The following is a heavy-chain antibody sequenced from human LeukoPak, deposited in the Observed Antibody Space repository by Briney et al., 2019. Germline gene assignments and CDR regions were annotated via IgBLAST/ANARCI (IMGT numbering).Heavy chain of an antibody. V-gene: IGHV1-18*01. J-gene: IGHJ3*01. Sequence: ASVKVSCKASGYTFTNYGISWVRQAPGHGLEWMGWISAFNGNTQYAQNLQGRVSMTTDTSTTTAYMELRSLKSDDTAVYYCAREVLNYGDSENDAFDLWGQGTMVTVSS. CDR3: AREVLNYGDSENDAFDL. CDR1: GYTFTNYG. CDR2: ISAFNGNT. D-gene: IGHD4-17*01.